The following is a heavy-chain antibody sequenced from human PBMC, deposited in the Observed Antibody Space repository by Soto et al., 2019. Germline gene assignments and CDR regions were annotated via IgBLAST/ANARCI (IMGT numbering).Heavy chain of an antibody. Sequence: QVQLRESGPGQAKPSETLSLACSVSGGPLNAYYWTWIRQPPGKRLEWLGHISYNGITNYNPSLKSRVTMSVDTSKNQISLKLSSVTVADTAIDYCASDRSGSYETFDYWGQGTLVTVSS. J-gene: IGHJ4*02. CDR2: ISYNGIT. CDR3: ASDRSGSYETFDY. CDR1: GGPLNAYY. D-gene: IGHD6-25*01. V-gene: IGHV4-59*12.